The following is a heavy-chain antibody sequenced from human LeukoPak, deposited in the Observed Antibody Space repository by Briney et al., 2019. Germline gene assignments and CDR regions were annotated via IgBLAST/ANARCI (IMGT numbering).Heavy chain of an antibody. CDR2: IYSGGST. D-gene: IGHD5-18*01. V-gene: IGHV3-53*01. J-gene: IGHJ4*02. CDR1: GFTVSSNY. CDR3: AREGWDTAMVDY. Sequence: PGGSLRLSCTASGFTVSSNYMSWVRQAPGKGLEWVSIIYSGGSTYYADSMKGRFTISRDNSKNTLYLQMNSLRAEDTAVYYCAREGWDTAMVDYWGQGTLVTVSS.